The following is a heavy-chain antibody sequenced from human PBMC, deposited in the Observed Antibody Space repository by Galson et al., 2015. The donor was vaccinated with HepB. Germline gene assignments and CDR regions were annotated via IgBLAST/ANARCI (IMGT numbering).Heavy chain of an antibody. CDR3: AREPHIVVVDSDYYYYGMDV. V-gene: IGHV1-18*04. D-gene: IGHD2-2*01. CDR1: GYTFTSYG. J-gene: IGHJ6*02. CDR2: ISAYNGNT. Sequence: SVKVSCKASGYTFTSYGISWVRQAPGQGLEWMGWISAYNGNTNYAQKLQGRVTMTTDTSTSTAYMELRSLRSDDTAVYYCAREPHIVVVDSDYYYYGMDVWGQGTTVTVSS.